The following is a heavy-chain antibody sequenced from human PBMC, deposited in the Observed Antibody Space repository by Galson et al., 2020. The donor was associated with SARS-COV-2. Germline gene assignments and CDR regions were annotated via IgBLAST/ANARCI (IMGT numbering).Heavy chain of an antibody. J-gene: IGHJ6*02. D-gene: IGHD3-10*01. CDR1: VYTFTAYY. Sequence: ASVKVSCTASVYTFTAYYMHWVRQAPGQGLEWLGIINPSGGSTSYAQKFQGRVTMTRDTSTSTVYMELSSLRSEDTAVYYCARDRWGAVGSTHTPADPYGVDVWGQGTTVTVS. CDR2: INPSGGST. V-gene: IGHV1-46*01. CDR3: ARDRWGAVGSTHTPADPYGVDV.